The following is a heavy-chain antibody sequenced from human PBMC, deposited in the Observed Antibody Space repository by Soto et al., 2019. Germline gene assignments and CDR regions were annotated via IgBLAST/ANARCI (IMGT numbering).Heavy chain of an antibody. CDR1: GFTFSTYW. Sequence: LRLSCAASGFTFSTYWMSWVRQAPGKGLEWVANIKQYGSEKYYVDSVKGRFTISRDDAKNSVYLQMSRLRAEDTAVYYCAREWSPPLAVFDYWGQGTMVTVSS. CDR3: AREWSPPLAVFDY. D-gene: IGHD3-3*01. J-gene: IGHJ4*03. V-gene: IGHV3-7*03. CDR2: IKQYGSEK.